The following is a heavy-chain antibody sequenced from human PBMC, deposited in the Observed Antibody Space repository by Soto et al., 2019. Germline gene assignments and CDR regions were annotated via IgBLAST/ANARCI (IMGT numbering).Heavy chain of an antibody. CDR2: IIPILGIA. CDR3: ARDRRRATEPYYYYYMDV. D-gene: IGHD5-12*01. J-gene: IGHJ6*03. CDR1: GGTFSSYT. Sequence: SVKVSCKASGGTFSSYTISWVRQAPGQGLEWMGRIIPILGIANYAQKFQGRVTITADKSTSTAYMELSSLRSEDTAVYYCARDRRRATEPYYYYYMDVWGKGTTVTVSS. V-gene: IGHV1-69*04.